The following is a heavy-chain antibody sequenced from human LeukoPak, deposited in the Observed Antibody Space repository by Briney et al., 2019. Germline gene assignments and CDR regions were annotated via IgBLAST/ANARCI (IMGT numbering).Heavy chain of an antibody. V-gene: IGHV3-21*01. Sequence: GGSLRLSCAASGFTFSSYSMNWVRQAPGKGLEWVSSISSSSSYIYYADSVKGRFTISRDNAKNSLYLQMNGLRAEDTAVYYCARAALLLWFGELSAEEQETYYYYYMDVWGKGTTVTVSS. CDR3: ARAALLLWFGELSAEEQETYYYYYMDV. CDR2: ISSSSSYI. CDR1: GFTFSSYS. J-gene: IGHJ6*03. D-gene: IGHD3-10*01.